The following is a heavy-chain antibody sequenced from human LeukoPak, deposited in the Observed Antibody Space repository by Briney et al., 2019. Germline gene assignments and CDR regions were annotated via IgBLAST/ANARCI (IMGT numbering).Heavy chain of an antibody. CDR2: INSDGSST. CDR1: GFTFSGYW. CDR3: ARDRGSYYYYYMDV. V-gene: IGHV3-74*01. J-gene: IGHJ6*03. Sequence: GGSLRLSCAASGFTFSGYWMHWVRQAPGKGLVWVSRINSDGSSTSYADSVTGRFTISRDNAKNTLYLQMNSLRAEDTAVYYCARDRGSYYYYYMDVWGKGTTVTVSS. D-gene: IGHD3-10*01.